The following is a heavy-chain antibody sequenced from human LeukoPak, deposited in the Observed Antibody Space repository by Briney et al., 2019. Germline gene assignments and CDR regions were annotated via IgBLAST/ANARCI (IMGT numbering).Heavy chain of an antibody. J-gene: IGHJ4*02. CDR3: ARLMARGIDYYFDY. CDR1: GFTFSSYS. D-gene: IGHD3-10*01. CDR2: ISSSSSYI. V-gene: IGHV3-21*01. Sequence: GGSLRLSCAASGFTFSSYSMNWVRQAPGKGLEWVSSISSSSSYIYYADSVKGRFTISRDNAKNSLYLQMNSLRAEDTAVYYCARLMARGIDYYFDYWGQGTLVTVSS.